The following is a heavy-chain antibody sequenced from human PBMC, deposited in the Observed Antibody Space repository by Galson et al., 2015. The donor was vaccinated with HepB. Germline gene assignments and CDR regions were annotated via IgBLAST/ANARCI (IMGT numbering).Heavy chain of an antibody. Sequence: SLRPSCAAPGFDFSRSGLHWVRQAPGNRLERVAGNSNDADNKEYAGSVKGRFTHSRDNFKNTLYLEMDNLRKADTAMYYCAKDPGRAVITSSKWFDPWGQGALVTVSS. V-gene: IGHV3-30*18. D-gene: IGHD4-23*01. CDR1: GFDFSRSG. J-gene: IGHJ5*02. CDR3: AKDPGRAVITSSKWFDP. CDR2: NSNDADNK.